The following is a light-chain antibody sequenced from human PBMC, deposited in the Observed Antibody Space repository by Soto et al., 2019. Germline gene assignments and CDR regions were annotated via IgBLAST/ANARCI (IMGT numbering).Light chain of an antibody. Sequence: EIVLTQSPATLSLSPGERATLSCWASPSVSNYFVWYQQKPGQAPRLLIYDASKRATGIPARFSGSGSGTAFTLTISSLEPEDFAVYSCQQRSIWPWTFGQGTKVEIK. CDR2: DAS. J-gene: IGKJ1*01. V-gene: IGKV3-11*01. CDR3: QQRSIWPWT. CDR1: PSVSNY.